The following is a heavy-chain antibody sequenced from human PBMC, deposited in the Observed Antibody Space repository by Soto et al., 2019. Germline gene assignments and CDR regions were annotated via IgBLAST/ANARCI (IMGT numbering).Heavy chain of an antibody. CDR3: ARDSIAARWFDY. V-gene: IGHV4-59*12. J-gene: IGHJ4*02. CDR2: IYYSGST. CDR1: GSSISSYY. D-gene: IGHD6-6*01. Sequence: SETLSLTCTVSGSSISSYYWSWIRQPPGKGLEWIGYIYYSGSTNYNPSLKSRVTISVDTSKNQFSLKLSSVTAADTAVYYCARDSIAARWFDYWGQGTLVTVSS.